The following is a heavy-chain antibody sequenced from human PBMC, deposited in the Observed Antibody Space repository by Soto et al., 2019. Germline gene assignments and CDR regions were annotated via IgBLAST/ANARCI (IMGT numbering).Heavy chain of an antibody. CDR3: AVPSVAGELAEYFQH. J-gene: IGHJ1*01. D-gene: IGHD6-19*01. Sequence: ASVKVSCKASGGTFSSYAISWVRQAPGQGLEWMGGIIPIFGTANYAQKFQGRVTITADESTSTAYMELSSLRSEDTAVYYCAVPSVAGELAEYFQHWGQGTLVTVSS. CDR1: GGTFSSYA. V-gene: IGHV1-69*13. CDR2: IIPIFGTA.